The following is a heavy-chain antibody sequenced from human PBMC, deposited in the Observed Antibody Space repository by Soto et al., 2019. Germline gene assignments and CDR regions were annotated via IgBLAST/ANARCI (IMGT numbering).Heavy chain of an antibody. CDR3: ARVPDY. Sequence: SETLSLTCAVSGGSIGSGGYSWGWIRQPPGKGLEWIGYMYHSGSTYYNPSLKSRVTISIDRSKSQFSLKLSSVTAADTAVYYCARVPDYWGQGILVTVSS. J-gene: IGHJ4*02. CDR1: GGSIGSGGYS. V-gene: IGHV4-30-2*01. CDR2: MYHSGST. D-gene: IGHD2-2*01.